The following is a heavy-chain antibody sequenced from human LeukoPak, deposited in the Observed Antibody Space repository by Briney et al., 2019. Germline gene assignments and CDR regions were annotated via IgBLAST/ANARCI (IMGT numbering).Heavy chain of an antibody. CDR2: IYPLETT. J-gene: IGHJ3*02. V-gene: IGHV4-4*07. Sequence: PSETLSLTCTVSGGSISSYYWSWLRQPAGKELEWIGRIYPLETTNYNPSLKSRVAISVDTSKNQFSLKLSSVTAADTAVYYCAREIVAGLGVSFDIWGQGTMVTVSS. D-gene: IGHD6-19*01. CDR1: GGSISSYY. CDR3: AREIVAGLGVSFDI.